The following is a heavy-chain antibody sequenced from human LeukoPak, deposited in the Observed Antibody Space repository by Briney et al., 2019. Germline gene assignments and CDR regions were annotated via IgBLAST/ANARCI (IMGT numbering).Heavy chain of an antibody. V-gene: IGHV1-46*01. J-gene: IGHJ5*02. D-gene: IGHD5-24*01. CDR1: GYTFTSYY. Sequence: ASVKVSCKASGYTFTSYYMHWVRQAPGQGLEWMGIINPSGGSTSYTQKFQGRVTMTRDTSTSTVYMELSSLRSEDTAVYYCARAGGWLQSTNWFDPWGKGTLDTVSS. CDR2: INPSGGST. CDR3: ARAGGWLQSTNWFDP.